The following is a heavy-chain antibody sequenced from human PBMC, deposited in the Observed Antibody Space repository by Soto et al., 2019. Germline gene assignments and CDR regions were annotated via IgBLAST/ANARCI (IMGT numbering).Heavy chain of an antibody. CDR3: GRGRSGQIVIFY. Sequence: ASVKVSCKASGYTFTGHYIHWVRQAPQQGPEWMGEIGPESGATRYAEKFRGRVTMTMDTSITTVYMELRNLSPDDTAVYYCGRGRSGQIVIFYWGQGTPVTVSS. V-gene: IGHV1-2*02. CDR1: GYTFTGHY. CDR2: IGPESGAT. J-gene: IGHJ4*02. D-gene: IGHD1-26*01.